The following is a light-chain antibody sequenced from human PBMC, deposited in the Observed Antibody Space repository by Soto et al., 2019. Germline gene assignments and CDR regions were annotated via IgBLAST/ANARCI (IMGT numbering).Light chain of an antibody. CDR2: NAS. J-gene: IGKJ4*01. CDR1: QSISKY. CDR3: QQRTNWPPKLT. Sequence: EIVLTQSPATLSVSPGETATVSCRASQSISKYLAWYQQKPGQTPRLLIYNASNRAAGIPARFSGSGSGTDFTLTIARIELEYFAVYYCQQRTNWPPKLTFGGGTRVE. V-gene: IGKV3-11*01.